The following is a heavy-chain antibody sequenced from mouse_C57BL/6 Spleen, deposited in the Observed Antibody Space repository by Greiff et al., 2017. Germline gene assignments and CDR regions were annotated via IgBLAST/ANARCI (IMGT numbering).Heavy chain of an antibody. Sequence: VQLVESGAELARPGASVKMSCKASGYTFTSYTMHWVKQRPGQGLEWIGYINPSSGYTKYNQKFKDKATLTADKSSSTAYMQLSSLTSEDSAVYYCARGSSYGYFDVWGTGTTVTVSS. CDR1: GYTFTSYT. D-gene: IGHD1-1*01. CDR3: ARGSSYGYFDV. V-gene: IGHV1-4*01. CDR2: INPSSGYT. J-gene: IGHJ1*03.